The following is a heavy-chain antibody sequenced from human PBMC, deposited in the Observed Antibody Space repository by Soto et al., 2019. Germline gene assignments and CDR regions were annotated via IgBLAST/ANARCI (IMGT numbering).Heavy chain of an antibody. CDR2: INPSGGST. J-gene: IGHJ6*02. CDR1: GYTFTSDY. CDR3: ARYEVATIRADYYYYGMDV. V-gene: IGHV1-46*01. D-gene: IGHD5-12*01. Sequence: GASVKVSCKASGYTFTSDYMHWVRQAPGQGLEWMGIINPSGGSTSYAQKFQGRVTMTRDTSTSTVDMELSSLRSEDTAVYYCARYEVATIRADYYYYGMDVWGQGTTVTVSS.